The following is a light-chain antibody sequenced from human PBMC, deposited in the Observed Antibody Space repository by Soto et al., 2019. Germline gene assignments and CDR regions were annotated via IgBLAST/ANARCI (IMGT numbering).Light chain of an antibody. V-gene: IGKV1-6*01. Sequence: AIQMTQSPSSLSASVGDRVTITCRASQAIRTDLAWYQQKPGKAPNLLIYTASSLQSGVPSRFSGSGSGTDFSLTITSLQPEDFGTYYCLQDYDYPRTFGQGTRVEIK. J-gene: IGKJ1*01. CDR3: LQDYDYPRT. CDR1: QAIRTD. CDR2: TAS.